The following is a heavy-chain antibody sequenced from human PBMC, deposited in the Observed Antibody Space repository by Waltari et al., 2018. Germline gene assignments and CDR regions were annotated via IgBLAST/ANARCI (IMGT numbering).Heavy chain of an antibody. CDR3: ARQVAPGHSTSWYFDS. Sequence: QVQLQESGPGLVRPSESLSLACGVSGGSISSNGYAWAWVRQPPGKGRGWIASVSYSATSYPTPSLSSRLSAFVATSKTQVSRGRSSVTAADTARYFCARQVAPGHSTSWYFDSWGRGTLVTVFS. J-gene: IGHJ4*02. CDR2: VSYSATS. D-gene: IGHD6-13*01. CDR1: GGSISSNGYA. V-gene: IGHV4-39*01.